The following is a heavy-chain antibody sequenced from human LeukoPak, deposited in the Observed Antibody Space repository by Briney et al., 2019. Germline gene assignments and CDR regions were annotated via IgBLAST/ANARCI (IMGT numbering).Heavy chain of an antibody. D-gene: IGHD6-13*01. Sequence: ASVKVSCKASGYTFTGYYMHWVRQAPGQGLEWMGWINPNSGGTNYAQKFQGRVTMTRDTSISTAYMELSRLRSDDTAVYYCARDRIAAALSLPGYWGQGTLVTVSS. CDR1: GYTFTGYY. V-gene: IGHV1-2*02. CDR2: INPNSGGT. J-gene: IGHJ4*02. CDR3: ARDRIAAALSLPGY.